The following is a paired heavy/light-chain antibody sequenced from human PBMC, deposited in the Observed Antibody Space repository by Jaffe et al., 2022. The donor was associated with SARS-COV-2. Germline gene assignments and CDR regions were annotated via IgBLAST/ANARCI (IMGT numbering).Heavy chain of an antibody. J-gene: IGHJ5*02. CDR1: GFSLSTSGVG. CDR2: IYWDDDK. D-gene: IGHD3-22*01. V-gene: IGHV2-5*02. Sequence: QITLKESGPTLVKPTQTLTLTCTFSGFSLSTSGVGVGWIRQPPGKALEWLALIYWDDDKRYSPSLKSRLTITKDTSKNQVVLTMTNMDPVDTATYYCAHSIALSTYDSSGYSDNWFDPWGQGTLVTVSS. CDR3: AHSIALSTYDSSGYSDNWFDP.
Light chain of an antibody. CDR1: NIGSKS. CDR2: DDS. CDR3: QVWDSSSDHLV. Sequence: SYVLTQPPSVSVAPGQTARITCGGNNIGSKSVHWYQQKPGQAPVLVVYDDSDRPSGIPERFSGSNSGNTATLTISRVEAGDEADYYCQVWDSSSDHLVFGGGTKLTVL. J-gene: IGLJ2*01. V-gene: IGLV3-21*02.